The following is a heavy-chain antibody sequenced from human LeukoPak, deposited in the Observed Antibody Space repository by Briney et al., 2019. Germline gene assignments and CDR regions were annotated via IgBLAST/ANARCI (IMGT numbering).Heavy chain of an antibody. Sequence: KASETLSLTCTVSGGSISGPYWSWIRQSPGKGLEWIGYLYCGSTNYNPSLGGRVTLSVDTPKKQLSLKMRSVTAADTAVYYCARDGGERYFHHWGQGTLVTVSS. V-gene: IGHV4-59*11. J-gene: IGHJ1*01. CDR1: GGSISGPY. CDR2: LYCGST. CDR3: ARDGGERYFHH. D-gene: IGHD2-15*01.